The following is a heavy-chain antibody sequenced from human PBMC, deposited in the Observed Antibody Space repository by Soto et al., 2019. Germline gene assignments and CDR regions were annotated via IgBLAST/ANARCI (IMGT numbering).Heavy chain of an antibody. CDR3: ARDNWNSY. CDR1: GFTFSNYW. Sequence: EVQLVESGGGLVQPGGSLRLSCAASGFTFSNYWMQWVRQGPGKGLVWVARVKSDGSSTSYADSVKGRFTISRDNAKNTLYLQMNSLRVEDTAVYYCARDNWNSYWGQGTLVTVSS. CDR2: VKSDGSST. D-gene: IGHD1-1*01. V-gene: IGHV3-74*01. J-gene: IGHJ4*02.